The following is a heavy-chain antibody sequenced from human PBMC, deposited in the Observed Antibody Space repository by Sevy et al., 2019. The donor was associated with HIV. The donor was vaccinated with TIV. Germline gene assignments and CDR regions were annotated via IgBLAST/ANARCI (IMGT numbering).Heavy chain of an antibody. D-gene: IGHD3-22*01. CDR1: GDSISTYF. V-gene: IGHV4-59*01. Sequence: SETLSLTCIVSGDSISTYFWSWIRQTPGKGLEWIGYVSYTGTTNYNPSLRSRVTISVDTSKNQFSLKLNSVTAADTAVYYCARDYYDNRLRGFDPWGQGILVTVSS. J-gene: IGHJ5*02. CDR2: VSYTGTT. CDR3: ARDYYDNRLRGFDP.